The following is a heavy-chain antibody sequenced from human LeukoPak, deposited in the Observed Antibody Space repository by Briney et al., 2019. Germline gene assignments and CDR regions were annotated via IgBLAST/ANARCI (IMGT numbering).Heavy chain of an antibody. CDR3: ASAMNFGHFDL. Sequence: PGGSLRLSCAASGFSVSNKYMTWVRQTPAKGLEWVSVIYAGGGTYYADFVKGRFTISRDTSENTLFLQMNSLSAEDTAMYYCASAMNFGHFDLWAVAPWSLSPQ. CDR1: GFSVSNKY. D-gene: IGHD2-2*01. J-gene: IGHJ2*01. CDR2: IYAGGGT. V-gene: IGHV3-53*01.